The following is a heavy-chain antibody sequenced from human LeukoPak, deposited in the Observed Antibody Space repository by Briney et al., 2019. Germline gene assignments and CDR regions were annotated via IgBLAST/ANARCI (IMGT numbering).Heavy chain of an antibody. CDR1: GFTFSTYG. CDR2: ISSGSDSI. Sequence: GSLRLSCAASGFTFSTYGINWVRQAPGKGLEWVSYISSGSDSIHYADSLKGRFTVSRDNAKNSLFLQMNSLRDEDTAVYYCARAEALLPYLYWGQGTLDTLSS. CDR3: ARAEALLPYLY. V-gene: IGHV3-48*02. D-gene: IGHD2-15*01. J-gene: IGHJ4*02.